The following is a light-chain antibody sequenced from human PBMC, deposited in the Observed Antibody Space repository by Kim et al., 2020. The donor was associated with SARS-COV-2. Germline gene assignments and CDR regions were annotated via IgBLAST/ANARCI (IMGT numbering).Light chain of an antibody. J-gene: IGLJ3*02. V-gene: IGLV4-69*01. CDR1: SGHSSYA. Sequence: ASVKLTCTLSSGHSSYAIAWHQQQPEKGPRYLMKLNSDGSHSKGDGISDRFSGSSSGAERYLTISSLQSEDEADYYCQTWGTGPWVFGGGTQLTVL. CDR2: LNSDGSH. CDR3: QTWGTGPWV.